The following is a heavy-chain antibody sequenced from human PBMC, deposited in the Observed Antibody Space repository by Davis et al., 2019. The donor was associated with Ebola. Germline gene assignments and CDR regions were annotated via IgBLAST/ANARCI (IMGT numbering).Heavy chain of an antibody. J-gene: IGHJ6*02. V-gene: IGHV3-74*01. CDR2: INSDGSST. CDR1: GFTFSSYW. Sequence: HTGGSLRLSCAASGFTFSSYWMHWVRQAPGKGLVWVSRINSDGSSTSYADSVKGRFTISRDNAKNTLYLQMNSLRAEDTAVYYCARDEVLLWFGELNYGMDVWGQGTTVTVSS. CDR3: ARDEVLLWFGELNYGMDV. D-gene: IGHD3-10*01.